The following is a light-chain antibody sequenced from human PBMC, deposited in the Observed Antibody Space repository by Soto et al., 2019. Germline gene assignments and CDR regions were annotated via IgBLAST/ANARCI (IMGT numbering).Light chain of an antibody. J-gene: IGLJ2*01. CDR3: SSYTSDSTGV. Sequence: QSVLTQPASVSGSPGQSITISCTGTSSDVGGYNYVSWYQQHPGKAPKLMLYAVSNRPSGVSNRFSGSKSGNTASLTISGLQAEDEADYYCSSYTSDSTGVFGGGTQLTVL. V-gene: IGLV2-14*01. CDR2: AVS. CDR1: SSDVGGYNY.